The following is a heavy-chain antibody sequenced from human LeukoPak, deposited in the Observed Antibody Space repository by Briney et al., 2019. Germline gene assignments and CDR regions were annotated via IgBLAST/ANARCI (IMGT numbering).Heavy chain of an antibody. CDR1: DGSISSGGYS. V-gene: IGHV4-30-2*01. J-gene: IGHJ4*02. D-gene: IGHD6-13*01. Sequence: SETLSLTCAVSDGSISSGGYSWSWIRQPPGKGLEWIGYIYHSGSTYYNPSLKSRVTISVDTSKHQFSLKLSSVTAADTAVYYCAGHSSSRAVGYWGQGTLVTVSS. CDR3: AGHSSSRAVGY. CDR2: IYHSGST.